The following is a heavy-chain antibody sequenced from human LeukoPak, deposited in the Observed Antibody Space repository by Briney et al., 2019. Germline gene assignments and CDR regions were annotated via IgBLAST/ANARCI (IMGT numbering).Heavy chain of an antibody. CDR1: GFTFSDYY. CDR3: ARAVTQPHPFDY. J-gene: IGHJ4*02. CDR2: ISSSGSTI. V-gene: IGHV3-11*01. Sequence: GGSLRLSCAVSGFTFSDYYMSWIRQAPAKGLEWVSYISSSGSTIYYADSVKGRFTISRDNAKNSLYLQMNSLRAEDTAVYYCARAVTQPHPFDYWGQGTLVTVSS. D-gene: IGHD5-18*01.